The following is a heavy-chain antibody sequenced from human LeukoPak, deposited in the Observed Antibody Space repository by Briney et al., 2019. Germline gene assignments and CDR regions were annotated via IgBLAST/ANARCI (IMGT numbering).Heavy chain of an antibody. D-gene: IGHD3-3*01. CDR1: GFTFSSYG. V-gene: IGHV3-30*02. CDR2: IRYDGSNK. Sequence: GGSLRLSCAASGFTFSSYGMHWFRQAPGKGLEWVAFIRYDGSNKYYADSVKGRFTISRDNSKNTLYLQMNSLRAEDTAVYYCAKDNLHYDFWSGYYEGGNWFDPWGQGTLVTVSS. CDR3: AKDNLHYDFWSGYYEGGNWFDP. J-gene: IGHJ5*02.